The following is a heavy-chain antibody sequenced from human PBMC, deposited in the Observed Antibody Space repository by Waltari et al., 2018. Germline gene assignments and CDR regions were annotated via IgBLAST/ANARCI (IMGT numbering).Heavy chain of an antibody. V-gene: IGHV1-69*12. D-gene: IGHD5-12*01. CDR2: IIPIFGTA. Sequence: QVQLVQSGAEVKKPGSSVKVSCKASGATFSSYAISWVRQAPGQGLEWMGGIIPIFGTANYAQKFQGRVTITADESTSTAYMELSSLRSEDTAVYYCARRLTPAQRGYNWFDPWGQGTLVTVSS. CDR1: GATFSSYA. CDR3: ARRLTPAQRGYNWFDP. J-gene: IGHJ5*02.